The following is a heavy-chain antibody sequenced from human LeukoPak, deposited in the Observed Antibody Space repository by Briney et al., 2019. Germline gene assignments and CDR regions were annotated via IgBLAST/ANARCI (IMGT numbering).Heavy chain of an antibody. J-gene: IGHJ6*03. CDR1: GGSISSGSYY. CDR3: ARESKEDYYGSGSYYPKYYYYYMDV. Sequence: PSETLSLTCTVSGGSISSGSYYWRWIRQPAGKGLEWIGRIYTSGSTNYNPSLKSRVTISVDTSKNQFSLKLSSVTAADTAVYYCARESKEDYYGSGSYYPKYYYYYMDVWGKGTTVTISS. D-gene: IGHD3-10*01. CDR2: IYTSGST. V-gene: IGHV4-61*02.